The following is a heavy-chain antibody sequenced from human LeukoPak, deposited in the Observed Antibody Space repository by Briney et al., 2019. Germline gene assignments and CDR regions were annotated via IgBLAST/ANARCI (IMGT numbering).Heavy chain of an antibody. CDR2: IYTSGST. CDR1: GGSISSYY. J-gene: IGHJ3*02. D-gene: IGHD6-13*01. CDR3: ATSAGYSSSYYASGAFDI. Sequence: PSETLSLTCTVSGGSISSYYWSWIRQPAGKGLEWIGRIYTSGSTNYNPSLKSRVTTSVDTSKNQFSLKLSSVTAADTAVYYCATSAGYSSSYYASGAFDIWGQGTMVTVSS. V-gene: IGHV4-4*07.